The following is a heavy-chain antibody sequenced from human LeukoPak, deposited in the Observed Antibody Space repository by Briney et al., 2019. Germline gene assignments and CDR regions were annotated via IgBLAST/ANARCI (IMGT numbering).Heavy chain of an antibody. CDR3: AIDEADYYFDY. CDR2: IWYDGSNK. V-gene: IGHV3-33*01. Sequence: PGGSLRLSCAASGFTFSSYGMHWVRQAPGKGLEWVAVIWYDGSNKYYADSVKGRFTISRDNSKNTLYLQMNSLRAEDTAVYYCAIDEADYYFDYWGQGTLVTVSS. D-gene: IGHD2-21*02. CDR1: GFTFSSYG. J-gene: IGHJ4*02.